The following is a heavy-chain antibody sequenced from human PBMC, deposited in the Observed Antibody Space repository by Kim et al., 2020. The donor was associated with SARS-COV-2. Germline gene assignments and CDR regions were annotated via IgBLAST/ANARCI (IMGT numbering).Heavy chain of an antibody. J-gene: IGHJ4*02. CDR3: ARRLSNTSGWGSHYCDL. CDR1: GGSFSGYY. CDR2: INHSGRT. D-gene: IGHD3-10*01. Sequence: SETLSLTCSVYGGSFSGYYWSWIRQPPGKGLEWMGEINHSGRTKYNPSLKSRVTISVDTSKNQFSLKLTSVTAADTAVYFCARRLSNTSGWGSHYCDLWGQGILVTVSS. V-gene: IGHV4-34*01.